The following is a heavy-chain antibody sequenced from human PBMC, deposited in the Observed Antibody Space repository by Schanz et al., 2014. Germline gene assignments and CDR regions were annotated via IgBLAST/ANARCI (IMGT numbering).Heavy chain of an antibody. CDR1: GFTFSSYD. J-gene: IGHJ4*02. CDR3: ARGGPAYYFDD. V-gene: IGHV3-21*01. Sequence: VQLVESGGGVVQPGRSLRLSCVASGFTFSSYDVFWVRQAPGKGLEWVSTIGTSGGTNYAESVKGRFTISRDDAKKSMYLQMNNLRAEDTAVYYCARGGPAYYFDDWGQGTLVTVSS. CDR2: IGTSGGT.